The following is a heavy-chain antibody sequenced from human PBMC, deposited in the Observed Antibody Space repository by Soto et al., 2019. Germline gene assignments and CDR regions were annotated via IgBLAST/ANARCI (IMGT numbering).Heavy chain of an antibody. CDR3: ARGRKGFSSSCYVD. CDR2: INDSGGT. D-gene: IGHD6-13*01. V-gene: IGHV4-34*01. Sequence: QVQLQQWGAGLLKPSETLSLTCAVYGGSFSGYYWTWIRQPPGKGLEWIGEINDSGGTDYNPSLKSRVTISLATSKIQLSLKGSSVTAADTAVYYWARGRKGFSSSCYVDWGQGTLVAVSS. CDR1: GGSFSGYY. J-gene: IGHJ4*02.